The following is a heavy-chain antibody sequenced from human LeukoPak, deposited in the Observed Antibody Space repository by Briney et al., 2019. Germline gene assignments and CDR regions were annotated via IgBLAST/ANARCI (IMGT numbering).Heavy chain of an antibody. D-gene: IGHD2-2*01. CDR3: ATYSSSNGREFQY. V-gene: IGHV3-23*01. Sequence: GGSLRLSCAASGFTFSNYAMSWIRQAPGKGLEWVSTISGNGGSTYYADSVKGRFTISRDNSKNTLYLQMNSLRAEDTAVYYCATYSSSNGREFQYWGQGTLVTVSS. CDR1: GFTFSNYA. J-gene: IGHJ1*01. CDR2: ISGNGGST.